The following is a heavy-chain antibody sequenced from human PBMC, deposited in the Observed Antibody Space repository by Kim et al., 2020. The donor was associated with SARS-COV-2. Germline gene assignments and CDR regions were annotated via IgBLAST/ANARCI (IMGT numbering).Heavy chain of an antibody. Sequence: GGSLRLSCAASGFTFSSYAMSWVRQAPGKGLEWVSAISGSGGSTYYADSVKGRFTISRDNSKNTLYLQMNSLRAEDTAVYYCAKVIRGVIITQTSLFDYWGQRPLVTVSS. J-gene: IGHJ4*02. CDR3: AKVIRGVIITQTSLFDY. V-gene: IGHV3-23*01. CDR1: GFTFSSYA. CDR2: ISGSGGST. D-gene: IGHD3-10*01.